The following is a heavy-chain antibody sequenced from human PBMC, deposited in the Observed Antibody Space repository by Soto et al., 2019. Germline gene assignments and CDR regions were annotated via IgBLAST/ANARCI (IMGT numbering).Heavy chain of an antibody. J-gene: IGHJ6*02. V-gene: IGHV6-1*01. D-gene: IGHD2-2*01. CDR1: GDSVSSYSAA. CDR3: ARVLPDASDYYYYYGMDV. Sequence: SQTLSLTCAISGDSVSSYSAAWNWIRQSPSRGPEWLGRTYYRSKWYNDYAVSVRGRITINPDTSKNQFSLQLNSVTPEDTAVYYCARVLPDASDYYYYYGMDVWGQGTTVTVSS. CDR2: TYYRSKWYN.